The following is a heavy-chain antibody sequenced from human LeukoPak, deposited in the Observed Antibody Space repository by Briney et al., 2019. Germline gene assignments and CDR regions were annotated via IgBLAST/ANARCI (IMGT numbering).Heavy chain of an antibody. V-gene: IGHV4-59*13. J-gene: IGHJ6*03. CDR3: ARDWGVSARPGYMDV. CDR2: IYYSGST. D-gene: IGHD6-6*01. Sequence: SETLSLTCTVSGGSISNYYWSWIRQPPGKGLGWIGYIYYSGSTKYNPSLKSRVTISVDTSKNQFSLRLGSVTAADTAVYYCARDWGVSARPGYMDVWGKGTTVTVSS. CDR1: GGSISNYY.